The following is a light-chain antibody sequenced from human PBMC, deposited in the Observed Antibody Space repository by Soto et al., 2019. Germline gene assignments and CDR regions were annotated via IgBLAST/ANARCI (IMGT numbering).Light chain of an antibody. V-gene: IGLV1-44*01. CDR1: SSNIGSNT. CDR3: GTWDSSLSAGGVV. J-gene: IGLJ2*01. Sequence: QSVLTQPPSASGTPGQRVTISCSGSSSNIGSNTVNWYQQFPGTAPKLLIFSNNQRPSGVPDRFSGSKSGTSATLGITGLQTEDEADYYCGTWDSSLSAGGVVFGGGTQLTVL. CDR2: SNN.